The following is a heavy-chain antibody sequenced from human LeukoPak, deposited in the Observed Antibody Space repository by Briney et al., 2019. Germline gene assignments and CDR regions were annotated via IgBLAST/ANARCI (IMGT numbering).Heavy chain of an antibody. CDR3: ANGIVATTGFDY. D-gene: IGHD5-12*01. V-gene: IGHV3-30*18. Sequence: GGSLRLSCAASGFTFSSYGMHWVRQAPGKGLEWVAVISYDGSNKYYADSVKGRFTIPRDNSKNTLYLQMNSLRAEDTAVYYCANGIVATTGFDYWGQGTLVTVSS. CDR1: GFTFSSYG. J-gene: IGHJ4*02. CDR2: ISYDGSNK.